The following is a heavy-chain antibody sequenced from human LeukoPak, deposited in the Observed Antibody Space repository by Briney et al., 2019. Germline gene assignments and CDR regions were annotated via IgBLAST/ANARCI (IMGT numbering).Heavy chain of an antibody. Sequence: SETLSLTCTVSGGSTSGYYWTWIRQPPGKGLEWIGYIYYLGGTNYNPSLKSRVTISLDTSKNQLSLKLSSVTAADTAVYYCARRSYGSASPLRMDVWGQGTTVTVSS. D-gene: IGHD3-10*01. CDR3: ARRSYGSASPLRMDV. CDR2: IYYLGGT. J-gene: IGHJ6*02. V-gene: IGHV4-59*08. CDR1: GGSTSGYY.